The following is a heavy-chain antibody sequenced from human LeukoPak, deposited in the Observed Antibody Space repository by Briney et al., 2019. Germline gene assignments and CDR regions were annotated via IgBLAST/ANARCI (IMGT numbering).Heavy chain of an antibody. CDR2: INPNSGGT. CDR1: GYTFTSYD. Sequence: ASVKFFCKASGYTFTSYDISWVRQATGQGLEWMGWINPNSGGTNYAQKFQGRVTMTRDTSISTAYMELRRLRSDDTAVYYCAREAAAGLFDPWGQGTLVTVSS. V-gene: IGHV1-2*02. J-gene: IGHJ5*02. D-gene: IGHD6-13*01. CDR3: AREAAAGLFDP.